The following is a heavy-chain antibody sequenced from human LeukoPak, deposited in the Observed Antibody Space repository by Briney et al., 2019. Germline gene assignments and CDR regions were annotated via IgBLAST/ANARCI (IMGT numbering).Heavy chain of an antibody. CDR2: IYYSGTT. CDR1: GGPISTYY. Sequence: SETLSLTCTVSGGPISTYYWPWIRQPPGKGLEWIGYIYYSGTTNYHPSLKSRVTMSVDTSKNQFSLKRSSVTAADTAVYYGARVGVGVGNAMAVGGKGTTVTASS. V-gene: IGHV4-59*01. CDR3: ARVGVGVGNAMAV. J-gene: IGHJ6*04. D-gene: IGHD2-21*01.